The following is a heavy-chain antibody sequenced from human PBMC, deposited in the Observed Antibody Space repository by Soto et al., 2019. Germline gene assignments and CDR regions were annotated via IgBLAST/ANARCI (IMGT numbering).Heavy chain of an antibody. V-gene: IGHV3-7*05. CDR1: GFSFDRYW. J-gene: IGHJ3*02. D-gene: IGHD6-19*01. CDR3: AREPRFWAGTTDAFDI. CDR2: IKQDGSEK. Sequence: HPGGSLRLSCAASGFSFDRYWMNWVRQAPGRGLQWVANIKQDGSEKNYVDSVESRFTISRDNAESSLYLQMNSLRAEDTAVYYCAREPRFWAGTTDAFDIWGQGTMVTVSS.